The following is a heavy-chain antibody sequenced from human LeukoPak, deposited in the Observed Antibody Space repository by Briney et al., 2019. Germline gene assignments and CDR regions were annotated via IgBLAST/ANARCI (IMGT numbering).Heavy chain of an antibody. D-gene: IGHD5-12*01. V-gene: IGHV3-30-3*01. CDR3: ARDLTRLGYSGYEMRDY. CDR2: ISYDGSNK. J-gene: IGHJ4*02. CDR1: GFTFSSYA. Sequence: GGSLRLSCAASGFTFSSYAMHWVRQAPGKGLEWVAVISYDGSNKYYADSVKGRFTISRDNSKNTLYLQMNSLRAEDTAVYYCARDLTRLGYSGYEMRDYWGQGTLVTVSS.